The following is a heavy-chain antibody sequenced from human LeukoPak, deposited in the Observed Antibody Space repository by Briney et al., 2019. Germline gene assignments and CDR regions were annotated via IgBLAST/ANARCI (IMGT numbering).Heavy chain of an antibody. CDR2: INTNTGNP. D-gene: IGHD5-18*01. CDR1: GYTFTSYA. Sequence: ASVKVSCKASGYTFTSYAMNWVRQAPGQGLEWMGWINTNTGNPTYAQGFTGRFVFSLDTSVSTAYLQISSLKAEDTAVYYCARDTYRGYSYGSIYFDYWGQGTLVTVSS. V-gene: IGHV7-4-1*02. CDR3: ARDTYRGYSYGSIYFDY. J-gene: IGHJ4*02.